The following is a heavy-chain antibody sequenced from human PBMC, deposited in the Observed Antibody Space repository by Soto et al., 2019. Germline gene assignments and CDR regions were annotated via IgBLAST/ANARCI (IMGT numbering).Heavy chain of an antibody. CDR3: ARHRFSSGSAYFDY. CDR1: GYTFTDFH. CDR2: INPNSGDT. Sequence: GASVKVSCKASGYTFTDFHVHWVRQAPGQGLEWMGSINPNSGDTDSAQKFQARVTMATDRSINTVYMELSRLRSDDTAVDYCARHRFSSGSAYFDYWGQGTLVTVSS. J-gene: IGHJ4*02. V-gene: IGHV1-2*02. D-gene: IGHD3-22*01.